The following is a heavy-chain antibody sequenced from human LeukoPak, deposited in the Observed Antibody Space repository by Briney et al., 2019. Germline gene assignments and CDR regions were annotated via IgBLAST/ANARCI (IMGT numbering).Heavy chain of an antibody. J-gene: IGHJ5*02. CDR1: GGSFSGYY. CDR3: ARDPAAILGDTP. D-gene: IGHD2-2*01. V-gene: IGHV4-34*01. Sequence: PSETLSLTCAVYGGSFSGYYWSWIRQPPGKGLEWIGEINHSGSTNYNPSLKSRVTISVDTSKNQFSLKLSSVTAADTAVYYCARDPAAILGDTPWGQGTLVTVSS. CDR2: INHSGST.